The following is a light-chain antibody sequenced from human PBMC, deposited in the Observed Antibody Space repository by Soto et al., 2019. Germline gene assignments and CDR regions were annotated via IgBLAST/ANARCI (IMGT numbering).Light chain of an antibody. CDR3: SSYTSSSTLGV. CDR2: DVS. Sequence: QSVLTQPASVSGSPGQSITISCTGTSSDVGGYNYVSLYQQHPGKAPKLMIYDVSNRPSGVSNRFSGSKSGNTASLTISGLQAEDGADYYCSSYTSSSTLGVFGTGTKLTVL. J-gene: IGLJ1*01. CDR1: SSDVGGYNY. V-gene: IGLV2-14*01.